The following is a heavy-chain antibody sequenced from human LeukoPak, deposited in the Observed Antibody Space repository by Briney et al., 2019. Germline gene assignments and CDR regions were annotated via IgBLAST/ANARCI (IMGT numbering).Heavy chain of an antibody. V-gene: IGHV1-8*03. J-gene: IGHJ5*02. CDR1: GYTFTSYD. Sequence: ASVKVSCKASGYTFTSYDINWVRQATGQGLEWMGWMNPNSGNTGYAQKFQGRVTITRNTSISTAYMELSSLRSEDTAVYYCARGLGDYDFWSGYSSWGQGTLVTVSS. D-gene: IGHD3-3*01. CDR3: ARGLGDYDFWSGYSS. CDR2: MNPNSGNT.